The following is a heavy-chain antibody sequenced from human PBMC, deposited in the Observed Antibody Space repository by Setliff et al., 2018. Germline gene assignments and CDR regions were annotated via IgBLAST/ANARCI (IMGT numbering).Heavy chain of an antibody. CDR3: TRAPRYFDPTGSYFDY. J-gene: IGHJ4*02. D-gene: IGHD3-9*01. Sequence: KTSETLSLTCAVSGGSISSPNWWNWVRQPPGKGLEWIGEIYHSGTTNYNPSLKSRVTMSVDKSRNQFSLRLTSVAAADTAISYCTRAPRYFDPTGSYFDYWGQGTLVTVSS. V-gene: IGHV4-4*02. CDR1: GGSISSPNW. CDR2: IYHSGTT.